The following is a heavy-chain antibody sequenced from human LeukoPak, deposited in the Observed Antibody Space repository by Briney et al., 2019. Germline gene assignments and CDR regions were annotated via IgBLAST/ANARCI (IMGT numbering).Heavy chain of an antibody. CDR3: AREVYGDQNWFDP. V-gene: IGHV4-59*01. Sequence: SETLSLTCTVSGDSISTYYWSWIRQPPGKGLEWIGYIYYSGSTNYNPSLKSRVTISVDTSKNQFSLKLSSVTAADTAVYYCAREVYGDQNWFDPWGQGTLVTVSS. D-gene: IGHD4-17*01. CDR2: IYYSGST. J-gene: IGHJ5*02. CDR1: GDSISTYY.